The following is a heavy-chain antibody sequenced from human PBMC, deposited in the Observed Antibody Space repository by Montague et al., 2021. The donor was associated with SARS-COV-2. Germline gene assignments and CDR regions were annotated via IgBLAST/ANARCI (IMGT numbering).Heavy chain of an antibody. V-gene: IGHV2-70*04. D-gene: IGHD3-9*01. CDR2: IDWDDDK. CDR3: ARSYYDILTNYYDACDI. Sequence: PALVKPTQTLTLTCTLSGFSLSTSGMRASWIRQPPGKALEWLARIDWDDDKFYSTSLKTRLTISKDTSKNQVVLTMTNMDPVDTAIYYCARSYYDILTNYYDACDIWGQGTMVTVSS. CDR1: GFSLSTSGMR. J-gene: IGHJ3*02.